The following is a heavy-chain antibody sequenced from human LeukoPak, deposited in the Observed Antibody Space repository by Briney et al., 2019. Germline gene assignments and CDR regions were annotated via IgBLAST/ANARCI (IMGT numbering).Heavy chain of an antibody. D-gene: IGHD2-2*01. V-gene: IGHV4-59*01. CDR2: IYYSGGT. CDR3: ARVIVVVPATRLRGNWFDP. CDR1: GGSISSYY. Sequence: SETLSLTCTVSGGSISSYYWSWIRQPAGKGLEWIGYIYYSGGTNYNPSLKSRVTISVDTSKNQFSLKLSSVTAADTAVYYCARVIVVVPATRLRGNWFDPWGQGTLVTVSS. J-gene: IGHJ5*02.